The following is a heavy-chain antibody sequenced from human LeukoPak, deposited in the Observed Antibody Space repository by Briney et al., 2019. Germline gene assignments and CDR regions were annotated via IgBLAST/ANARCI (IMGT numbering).Heavy chain of an antibody. V-gene: IGHV4-4*02. D-gene: IGHD3-22*01. Sequence: SGTLSLTCTVSGDSINSLDLWSWVRQPPGKGLEWIGEMYLSGSTHSNPSVKSRVTISIDKSKNQFFLNLSSVTAADTAVYYCAGLVGRYSSGLYYYYFDYWGQGTLVTVSS. J-gene: IGHJ4*02. CDR2: MYLSGST. CDR3: AGLVGRYSSGLYYYYFDY. CDR1: GDSINSLDL.